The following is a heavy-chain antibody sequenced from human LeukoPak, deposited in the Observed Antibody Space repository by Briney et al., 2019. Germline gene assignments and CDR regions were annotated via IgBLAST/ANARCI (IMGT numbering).Heavy chain of an antibody. Sequence: GGSLRLSCAASGFTFNNYAMTWVRQAPGKGLEWVSAITVGGGTTYYADSVRGRFTISRDNSKNTLYLQMNSLRAEDTAVYYCASSRRDGGGDYKYYFDYWGQGTLVTVSS. CDR2: ITVGGGTT. J-gene: IGHJ4*02. CDR1: GFTFNNYA. CDR3: ASSRRDGGGDYKYYFDY. D-gene: IGHD2-21*02. V-gene: IGHV3-23*01.